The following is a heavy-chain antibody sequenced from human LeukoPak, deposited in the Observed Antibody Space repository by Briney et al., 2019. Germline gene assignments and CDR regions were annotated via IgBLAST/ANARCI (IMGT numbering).Heavy chain of an antibody. J-gene: IGHJ4*02. CDR2: ISWGGGST. D-gene: IGHD4-17*01. Sequence: PGGSLRLSCAASGFTFDDYTMHWVRQAPGKGLEWVSLISWGGGSTYYADSVKGRFTISRDNSKNSLYLQMNSLRTEDTALYYCAKVFYTVTQSGPFDYWGQGTLVTVSS. CDR3: AKVFYTVTQSGPFDY. V-gene: IGHV3-43*01. CDR1: GFTFDDYT.